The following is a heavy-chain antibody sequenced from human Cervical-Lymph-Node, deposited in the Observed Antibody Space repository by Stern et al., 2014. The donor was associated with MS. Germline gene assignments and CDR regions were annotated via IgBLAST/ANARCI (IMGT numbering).Heavy chain of an antibody. CDR2: INPKNGLT. CDR3: VTSLRVSYFDF. CDR1: GYTFTGYY. D-gene: IGHD3-3*01. Sequence: QVQLGQSGAEVKVPGASVKVSCKASGYTFTGYYLHWVRQAPGQGLEWLGWINPKNGLTKFAQKFQGWVTMTRDTSISTAHMELSRLTSDDTAIYYCVTSLRVSYFDFWGQGTVVTVSS. J-gene: IGHJ4*02. V-gene: IGHV1-2*04.